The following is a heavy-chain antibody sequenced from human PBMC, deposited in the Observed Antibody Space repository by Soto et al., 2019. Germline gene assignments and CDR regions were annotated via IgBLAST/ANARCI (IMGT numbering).Heavy chain of an antibody. CDR3: HSGVLRFLDPGAFDI. Sequence: SVKVSCKASGFTFTSSAVQWVRQARGQRLEWTGWIVVGSGNTNYAQKFQERVTITRDMSTSTAYMELSSLRSEDTAVYYCHSGVLRFLDPGAFDIWGQGTMVTVSS. D-gene: IGHD3-3*01. CDR2: IVVGSGNT. J-gene: IGHJ3*02. V-gene: IGHV1-58*01. CDR1: GFTFTSSA.